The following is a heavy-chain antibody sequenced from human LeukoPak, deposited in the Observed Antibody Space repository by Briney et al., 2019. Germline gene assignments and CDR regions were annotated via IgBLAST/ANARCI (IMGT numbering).Heavy chain of an antibody. CDR3: ARGAHGDVVVSGGNWFDP. J-gene: IGHJ5*02. Sequence: SQTLSLTCAVSGGSISTTSYYWGWIRQPPGKGPEWIGSIFYSGTTYYNPSLKSRVSISVDTSRNQFSPKLRSVTAADTAVYYCARGAHGDVVVSGGNWFDPWGQGTLVTVSS. CDR2: IFYSGTT. D-gene: IGHD2-21*01. V-gene: IGHV4-39*01. CDR1: GGSISTTSYY.